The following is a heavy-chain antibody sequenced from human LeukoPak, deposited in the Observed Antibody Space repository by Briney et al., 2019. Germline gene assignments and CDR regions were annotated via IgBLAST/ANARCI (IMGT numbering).Heavy chain of an antibody. J-gene: IGHJ4*02. V-gene: IGHV3-23*01. CDR2: ISGRGNSA. Sequence: PGGSLRLSCAASGFTFSSYAMSWVRQAPGKGLEWVSTISGRGNSAYYADSVKGRFTISRDNSKNTLYLQMNSLRTEDTAVYYCARDQGYSDYWGQGTLVTVSS. CDR1: GFTFSSYA. CDR3: ARDQGYSDY. D-gene: IGHD6-13*01.